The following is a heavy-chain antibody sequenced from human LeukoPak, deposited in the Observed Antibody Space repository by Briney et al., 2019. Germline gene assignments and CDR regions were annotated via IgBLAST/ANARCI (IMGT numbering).Heavy chain of an antibody. CDR3: VMSSHRYCSSTNCPLDH. CDR2: IRSKIYGENT. Sequence: GGSLRPSCTTSGFTFGDYAMSWVRQAPGKGLEWVSFIRSKIYGENTEYAASVTGRFTISRDDSRNIAYLQMNSLKIEDTAVYYCVMSSHRYCSSTNCPLDHWGQGTLVTVSP. D-gene: IGHD2-2*01. CDR1: GFTFGDYA. J-gene: IGHJ4*02. V-gene: IGHV3-49*04.